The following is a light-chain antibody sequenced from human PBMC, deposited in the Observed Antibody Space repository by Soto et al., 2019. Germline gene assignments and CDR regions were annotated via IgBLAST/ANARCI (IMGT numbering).Light chain of an antibody. Sequence: QSALTQPASVSGSPGQSITISCTGTSSDIGAYNFVSWYQQHPGKAPKLMLYDVNIRPSGVSNRFSGSKSGNTASLAISGLHAEDEGDYYCTSWTTSTTMIFGGGTK. V-gene: IGLV2-14*03. J-gene: IGLJ2*01. CDR3: TSWTTSTTMI. CDR2: DVN. CDR1: SSDIGAYNF.